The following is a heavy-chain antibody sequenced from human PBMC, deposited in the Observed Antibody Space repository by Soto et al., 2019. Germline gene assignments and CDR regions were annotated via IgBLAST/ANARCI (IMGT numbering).Heavy chain of an antibody. CDR3: ARACRSYFDY. CDR2: FYDSGST. CDR1: GGSISMSGYF. Sequence: PSETLPLTCTVSGGSISMSGYFWSWIRQHPGKGLEWIGYFYDSGSTYYNPSLKSRVSLSVDTSQNQFSLTLTSVTAADTAMYYCARACRSYFDYLGQGTLVTVSS. V-gene: IGHV4-31*03. J-gene: IGHJ4*02.